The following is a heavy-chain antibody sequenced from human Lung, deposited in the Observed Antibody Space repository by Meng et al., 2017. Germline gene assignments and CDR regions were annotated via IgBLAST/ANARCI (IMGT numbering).Heavy chain of an antibody. V-gene: IGHV4-34*01. J-gene: IGHJ4*02. CDR3: ARGPTTMAHDFDY. CDR2: INHSEST. D-gene: IGHD4-11*01. CDR1: GGSFSDYC. Sequence: QVQLQAGGAGLLKPSETLSRTCVVSGGSFSDYCWSWIRQPPGKGLEWIGEINHSESTNYNPSLESRATISVDTSQNNLSLKLSSVTAADSAVYYCARGPTTMAHDFDYWGQGTLVTVSS.